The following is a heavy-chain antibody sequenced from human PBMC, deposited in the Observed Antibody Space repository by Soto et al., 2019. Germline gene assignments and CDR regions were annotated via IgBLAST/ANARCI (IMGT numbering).Heavy chain of an antibody. V-gene: IGHV3-30*18. Sequence: GGSLRLSCAASGFIFSDYGMHWVRQAPGKGLEWVAVISYDGSNKYYANSVKGRFTISRDNSKNTLYLQMNSLRAEDTAVYYCAKSLSGGTLRGAFDIWGQGTMVTV. CDR1: GFIFSDYG. D-gene: IGHD1-26*01. CDR2: ISYDGSNK. CDR3: AKSLSGGTLRGAFDI. J-gene: IGHJ3*02.